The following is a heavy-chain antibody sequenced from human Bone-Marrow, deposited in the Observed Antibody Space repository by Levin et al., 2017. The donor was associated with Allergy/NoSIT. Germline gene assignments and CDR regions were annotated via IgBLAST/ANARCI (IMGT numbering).Heavy chain of an antibody. CDR1: GGSISINSYY. CDR2: IYYSGTT. J-gene: IGHJ5*02. CDR3: ARLGIAVAGTLNWFDP. D-gene: IGHD6-19*01. Sequence: SETLSLTCTVSGGSISINSYYWGWIRQPPGKGLEWIGSIYYSGTTYYNPSLKSRVTISVDTSKNEFSLNLSSVIAADTAVYYCARLGIAVAGTLNWFDPGGQGTLVTVSS. V-gene: IGHV4-39*01.